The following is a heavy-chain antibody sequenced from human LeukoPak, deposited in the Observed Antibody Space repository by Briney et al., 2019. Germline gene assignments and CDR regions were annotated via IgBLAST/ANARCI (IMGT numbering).Heavy chain of an antibody. J-gene: IGHJ4*02. V-gene: IGHV3-7*01. CDR2: IKQDGSET. CDR1: GFTFSNYW. Sequence: GGSLRLSCAASGFTFSNYWINWVRKGPGKGQEWVANIKQDGSETYCVDSVKGRFTISRDNAKNSLYLQMNSLRDEDTAVYYCARGRSGYSYGKIDSWGQGILVTVSS. D-gene: IGHD5-18*01. CDR3: ARGRSGYSYGKIDS.